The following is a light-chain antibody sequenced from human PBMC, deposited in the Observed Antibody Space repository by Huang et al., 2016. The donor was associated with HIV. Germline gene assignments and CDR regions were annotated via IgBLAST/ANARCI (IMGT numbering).Light chain of an antibody. CDR2: GAS. V-gene: IGKV3-20*01. Sequence: EVVLTQSPGTLSLSPGKRVALSSRASETIASNYLAWYRQSPGQAPRLLIYGASNRATDTPDRFSGSGSGTDFTLTITKLEPEDSAVYYCQQYGTSPLTFGQGTRVEIK. CDR1: ETIASNY. CDR3: QQYGTSPLT. J-gene: IGKJ1*01.